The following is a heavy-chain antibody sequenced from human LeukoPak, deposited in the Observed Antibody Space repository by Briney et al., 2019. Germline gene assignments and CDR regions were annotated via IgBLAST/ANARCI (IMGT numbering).Heavy chain of an antibody. Sequence: GGSLRLSCAASGFTFSSYAMHWVRQAPGKGLEWVAVISYDGSNKYYADSVKGRFTISRDNSKNTLYLQMNSLRDEDTAVYYCARADDIVVVIAMTIDYWGQGTLVTVSS. V-gene: IGHV3-30-3*01. CDR1: GFTFSSYA. D-gene: IGHD2-21*01. CDR2: ISYDGSNK. CDR3: ARADDIVVVIAMTIDY. J-gene: IGHJ4*02.